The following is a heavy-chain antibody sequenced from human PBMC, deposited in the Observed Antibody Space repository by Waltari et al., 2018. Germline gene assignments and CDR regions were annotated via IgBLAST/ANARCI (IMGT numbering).Heavy chain of an antibody. CDR3: ARDPSGIAARPVDY. CDR2: IYYSGST. V-gene: IGHV4-38-2*02. J-gene: IGHJ4*02. Sequence: QVQLQESGPGLVKPSETLSLTCAVSGYSISSGYYWGWIRQPPGKGLEWIGSIYYSGSTYYNPSLKSRVTISVDTSKNQFSLKLSSVTAADTAVYYCARDPSGIAARPVDYWGQGTLVTVSS. D-gene: IGHD6-6*01. CDR1: GYSISSGYY.